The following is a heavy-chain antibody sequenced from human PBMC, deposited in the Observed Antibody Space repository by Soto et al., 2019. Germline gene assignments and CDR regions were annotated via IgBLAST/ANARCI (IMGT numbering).Heavy chain of an antibody. V-gene: IGHV1-69*08. CDR2: IIPILGIA. J-gene: IGHJ3*02. D-gene: IGHD4-17*01. CDR3: ARDSGGDYGDYRGAFDI. Sequence: QVQLVQSGAEVKKPGSSVKVSCKASGGTFSSYTISWVRQAPGQGLEWMGRIIPILGIANYAQKFQGRVTITEDKATSTAYMELSGLRSEDTAVYYCARDSGGDYGDYRGAFDIWGQGTMVTVSS. CDR1: GGTFSSYT.